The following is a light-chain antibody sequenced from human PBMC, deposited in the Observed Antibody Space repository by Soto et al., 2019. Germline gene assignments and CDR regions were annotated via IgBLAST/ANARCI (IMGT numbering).Light chain of an antibody. CDR3: QQSHSAPWT. V-gene: IGKV1-39*01. CDR1: QSISTY. CDR2: VAS. Sequence: DIQMTQSPSSLSASVGDRVTITCRASQSISTYLNWYQQKPGQATKLLIYVASTLQGGVPSRFSGSGSGTDFTLTISNLQPEDFATYYCQQSHSAPWTFGQGTKVEIK. J-gene: IGKJ1*01.